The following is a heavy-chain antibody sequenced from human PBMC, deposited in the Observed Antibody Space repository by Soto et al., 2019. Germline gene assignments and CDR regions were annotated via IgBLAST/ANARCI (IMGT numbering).Heavy chain of an antibody. D-gene: IGHD3-3*01. Sequence: GGSLRLSCAASGFTFSNYWMHWVRQVPGKGLVWVSRINSDASTTSYADSVKGRFTISRDNAKNTLFLQMNSLRAEDTAVYYCARGATIFGVVIPGNWGQGTLVTV. CDR2: INSDASTT. V-gene: IGHV3-74*01. J-gene: IGHJ4*01. CDR3: ARGATIFGVVIPGN. CDR1: GFTFSNYW.